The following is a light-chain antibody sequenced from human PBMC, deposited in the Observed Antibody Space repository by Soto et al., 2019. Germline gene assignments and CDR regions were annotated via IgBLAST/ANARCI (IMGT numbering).Light chain of an antibody. CDR2: GAS. CDR3: QHHNTWLWT. CDR1: QSVSSN. J-gene: IGKJ1*01. Sequence: EIVMTQSPATLSVSPGERATLSCRASQSVSSNLVWYQQKPGQAPRLLIYGASTRSTGTPPRFSGSGSGTEFTLTISSLQSEDFAVYYCQHHNTWLWTFGQGTKVEIK. V-gene: IGKV3-15*01.